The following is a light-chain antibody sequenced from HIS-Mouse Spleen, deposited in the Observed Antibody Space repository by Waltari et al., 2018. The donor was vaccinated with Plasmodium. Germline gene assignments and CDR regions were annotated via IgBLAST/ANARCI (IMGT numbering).Light chain of an antibody. J-gene: IGLJ3*02. CDR1: SSHVGRYNL. V-gene: IGLV2-23*03. CDR2: EGS. Sequence: QSALTQPASVSGSPGQSITIYCTGTSSHVGRYNLVSWYQQPPGKAPKLMIYEGSKRPSGVSNRFSGSKSGNTASLTISGLQAEDEADYYCCSYAGSSTFVFGGGTKLTVL. CDR3: CSYAGSSTFV.